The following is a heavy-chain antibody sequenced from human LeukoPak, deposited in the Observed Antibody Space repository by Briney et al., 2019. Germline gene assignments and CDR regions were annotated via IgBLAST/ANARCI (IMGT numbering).Heavy chain of an antibody. D-gene: IGHD2-21*01. CDR2: ISWNSGII. Sequence: GGSLRLSCAASGYTFDDHAMHWVRQGPGKGLEWVAGISWNSGIIDYADSVKGRFTISRDNAKNSLYLQMNSLRPDDTAFYYCTRDRLFPHDAIGTWGQGTMVTVSS. V-gene: IGHV3-9*01. CDR3: TRDRLFPHDAIGT. CDR1: GYTFDDHA. J-gene: IGHJ3*02.